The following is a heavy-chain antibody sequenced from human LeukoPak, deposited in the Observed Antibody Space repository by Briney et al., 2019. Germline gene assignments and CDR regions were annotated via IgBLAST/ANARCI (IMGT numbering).Heavy chain of an antibody. D-gene: IGHD3-22*01. CDR1: GFTFSDYY. J-gene: IGHJ6*03. V-gene: IGHV3-11*04. CDR3: ARRYYDSSGYSVYYYYMDV. Sequence: GGSLRLSCAASGFTFSDYYMSWIRQAPGKGLEWVSYISSSGSTIYYADSVKGRFTISRDNAKNSLYPQMNSLRAEDTAVYYCARRYYDSSGYSVYYYYMDVWGKGTTVTVSS. CDR2: ISSSGSTI.